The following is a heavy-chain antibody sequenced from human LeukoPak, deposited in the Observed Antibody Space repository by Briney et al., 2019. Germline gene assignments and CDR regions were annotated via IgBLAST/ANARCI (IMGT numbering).Heavy chain of an antibody. J-gene: IGHJ6*02. CDR1: GGSFSGYY. CDR3: ARGAQLWHGKYYYYSGMDV. V-gene: IGHV4-34*01. Sequence: PSETLSLTCAVYGGSFSGYYWSWIRQPQGKGLEWMGEINHSGSTNYNPSLKSRVTISVDTSKNQFSLKLRSVTAADTAVYYCARGAQLWHGKYYYYSGMDVWGPGTTVTVSS. CDR2: INHSGST. D-gene: IGHD5-18*01.